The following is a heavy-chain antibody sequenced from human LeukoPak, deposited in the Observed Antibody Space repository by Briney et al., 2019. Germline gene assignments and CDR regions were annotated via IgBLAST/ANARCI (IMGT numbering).Heavy chain of an antibody. Sequence: GGSLRLSCAASGFTFSSYWMHWVRQAPGKGLVWVSRINSEGSSTSYADSVKGRFTISRDNAKNTLYLQMNSLRAEDTAVYYCARTAPYGSGSSIEPDAFDIWGQGTMVTVSS. CDR1: GFTFSSYW. V-gene: IGHV3-74*01. D-gene: IGHD3-10*01. CDR2: INSEGSST. J-gene: IGHJ3*02. CDR3: ARTAPYGSGSSIEPDAFDI.